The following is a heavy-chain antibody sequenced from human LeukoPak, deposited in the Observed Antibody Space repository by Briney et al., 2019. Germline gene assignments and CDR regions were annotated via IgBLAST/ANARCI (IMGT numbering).Heavy chain of an antibody. CDR1: GFTISSYW. D-gene: IGHD3-22*01. V-gene: IGHV3-7*03. Sequence: PGGSLRLSCAASGFTISSYWMSWVRQAPGKGLEWVANIKQDGSEKYYVDSVKGRFTISRDNAKNSLYLQMNSLRAEDTAVYYCAKEPYDSGGYYFDYWGQGTLVTVSS. J-gene: IGHJ4*02. CDR2: IKQDGSEK. CDR3: AKEPYDSGGYYFDY.